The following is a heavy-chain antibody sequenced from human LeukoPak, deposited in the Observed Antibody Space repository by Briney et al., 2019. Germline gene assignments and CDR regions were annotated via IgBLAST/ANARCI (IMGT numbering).Heavy chain of an antibody. J-gene: IGHJ1*01. V-gene: IGHV3-9*01. CDR1: GFTFDDYA. CDR2: ISWNSGII. CDR3: AKAPPYYSDSSGYFQH. D-gene: IGHD3-22*01. Sequence: SLRLSCAASGFTFDDYAMHWVRQAPGKGLEWVSGISWNSGIIDYADSVKGRFTISRDNAKNSLYLQMNNLRPDDTAFYYCAKAPPYYSDSSGYFQHWGQGTLVTDSS.